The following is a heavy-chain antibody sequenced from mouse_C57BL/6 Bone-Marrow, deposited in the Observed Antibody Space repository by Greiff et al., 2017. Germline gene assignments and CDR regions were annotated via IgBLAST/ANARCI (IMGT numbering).Heavy chain of an antibody. CDR2: IRSKSNKYAT. J-gene: IGHJ4*01. D-gene: IGHD1-1*01. CDR1: GFSFNTYA. Sequence: EVHLVESGGGLVQPKGSLTLSCAASGFSFNTYAMNWVRQAPGKGLEWVACIRSKSNKYATYYADSVQDRFTISRDDSASMLYLQMNNLKTEDTAMYDCVRPGSSYYYAMDYWGQGTSVTVSS. CDR3: VRPGSSYYYAMDY. V-gene: IGHV10-1*01.